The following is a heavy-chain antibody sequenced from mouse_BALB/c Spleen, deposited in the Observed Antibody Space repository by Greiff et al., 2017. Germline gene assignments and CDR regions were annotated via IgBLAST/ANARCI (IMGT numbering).Heavy chain of an antibody. J-gene: IGHJ2*01. CDR1: GYTFTDYE. CDR2: IDPETGGT. V-gene: IGHV1-15*01. CDR3: TRRSGLYFDY. Sequence: VQLQQSGAELVRPGASVTLSCKASGYTFTDYEMHWVKQTPVHGLEWIGAIDPETGGTAYNQKFKGKATLTADKSSSTAYMELRSLTSEDSAVYYCTRRSGLYFDYWGQGTTLTVSS.